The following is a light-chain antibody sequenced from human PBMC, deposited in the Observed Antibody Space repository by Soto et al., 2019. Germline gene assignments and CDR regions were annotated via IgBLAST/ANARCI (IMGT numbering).Light chain of an antibody. CDR2: LAS. CDR3: QQYDSSPYT. V-gene: IGKV3-20*01. J-gene: IGKJ2*01. Sequence: EVVLTQSPGTLSLSPGERATLSCRASQSLTTNYLAWYQQKPGQAPRLLIYLASNRATGIPDRFSGSGSGTDFTLTITRVEPEDFAVYYCQQYDSSPYTFGQGTKLE. CDR1: QSLTTNY.